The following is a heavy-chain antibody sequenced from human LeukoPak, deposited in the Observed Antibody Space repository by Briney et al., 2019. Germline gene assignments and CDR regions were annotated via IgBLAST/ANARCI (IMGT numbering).Heavy chain of an antibody. D-gene: IGHD4-23*01. CDR3: ARVYGGKSYFDY. CDR2: INPNSGGT. Sequence: ASVKVSCKASGYTFTGYYMHWVRQAPGQGLEWMGWINPNSGGTNYAQKFQGRVTMTRDTSISTAYMELSRLRSDDTAVYYCARVYGGKSYFDYWGQGTLVTVSS. CDR1: GYTFTGYY. V-gene: IGHV1-2*02. J-gene: IGHJ4*02.